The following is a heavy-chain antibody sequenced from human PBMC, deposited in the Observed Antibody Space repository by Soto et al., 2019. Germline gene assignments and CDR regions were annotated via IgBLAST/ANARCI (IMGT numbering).Heavy chain of an antibody. Sequence: PGGSLRLSCAASGFTFSSYSMNWVRQAPGKGLEWVSYISSSSSTIYYADSVKGRFTISRDNAKNSLYLQMNSLRDEDTAVYYCARGSYGSGSYYKGYYYYGMDVWGQGTTVTVS. CDR2: ISSSSSTI. J-gene: IGHJ6*02. V-gene: IGHV3-48*02. D-gene: IGHD3-10*01. CDR1: GFTFSSYS. CDR3: ARGSYGSGSYYKGYYYYGMDV.